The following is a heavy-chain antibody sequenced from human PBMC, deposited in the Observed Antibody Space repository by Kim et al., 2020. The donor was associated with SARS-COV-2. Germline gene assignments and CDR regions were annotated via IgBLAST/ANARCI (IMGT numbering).Heavy chain of an antibody. CDR1: SDSSRIYY. D-gene: IGHD2-15*01. CDR2: VYYSGVP. Sequence: SETLSRTCTVSSDSSRIYYWTWLRQPPGKGLEWIAYVYYSGVPRYSPSLKSRVTMSADTSKNQFSLKVKSLTAADTAVYYCATVRDRGRLDYWGQGIQVTV. CDR3: ATVRDRGRLDY. V-gene: IGHV4-59*01. J-gene: IGHJ4*02.